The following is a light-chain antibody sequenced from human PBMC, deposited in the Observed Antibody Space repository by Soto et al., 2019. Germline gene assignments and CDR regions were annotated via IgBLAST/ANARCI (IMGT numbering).Light chain of an antibody. V-gene: IGKV1-39*01. J-gene: IGKJ2*01. CDR3: QQSYSTPMYP. CDR1: QSITTY. CDR2: GAS. Sequence: DIQMTQSPSSLSASVGDTVTITCRASQSITTYLNWYQQKPGKAPNLLIYGASNLQSGVPSRFSGSGSGTDFTLTISSLQPEDFATYYCQQSYSTPMYPFGQGTKLEIK.